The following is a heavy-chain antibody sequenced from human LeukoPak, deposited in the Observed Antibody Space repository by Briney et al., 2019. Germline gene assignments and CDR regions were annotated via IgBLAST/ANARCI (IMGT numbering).Heavy chain of an antibody. CDR3: ARVGSSSWYDNWFDP. J-gene: IGHJ5*02. CDR2: IYTSGST. V-gene: IGHV4-4*07. Sequence: SETLSLTCTVSGGSISSYYWSWIRQPAGKGLEWIGRIYTSGSTNYNPSLKSRVTMSVDTFKNQFSLKLSSVTAADTAVYYCARVGSSSWYDNWFDPWGQGTLVTVSS. CDR1: GGSISSYY. D-gene: IGHD6-13*01.